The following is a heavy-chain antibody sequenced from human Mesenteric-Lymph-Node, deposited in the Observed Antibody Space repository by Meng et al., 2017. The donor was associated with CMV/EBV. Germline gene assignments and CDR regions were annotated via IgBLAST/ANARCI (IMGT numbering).Heavy chain of an antibody. CDR3: AREIVVPGLYLYYYYGMDV. D-gene: IGHD2-2*01. V-gene: IGHV3-7*03. J-gene: IGHJ6*02. CDR1: AFTFSSFW. Sequence: GGSLRLSCAASAFTFSSFWMSWVRQAPGKGLEWVAYINQDGSEKYYVDSVKGRFTISRDNAKKSLYLQMNSLRAEDTALYYCAREIVVPGLYLYYYYGMDVWGQGTTVTVSS. CDR2: INQDGSEK.